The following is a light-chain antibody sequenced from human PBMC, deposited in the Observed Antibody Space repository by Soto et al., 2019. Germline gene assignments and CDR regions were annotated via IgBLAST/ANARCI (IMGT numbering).Light chain of an antibody. CDR2: EGS. V-gene: IGLV2-23*01. Sequence: QSALTQPASVSGSPGQSITISCTGTSSDVGSYNLVSWYQQHPGKAPKLMIYEGSKRPSGVSNRFPGSKSGNTASLTISGLQAEDEADYYCCSYAGSITSVVFGGGTQRNVL. J-gene: IGLJ2*01. CDR3: CSYAGSITSVV. CDR1: SSDVGSYNL.